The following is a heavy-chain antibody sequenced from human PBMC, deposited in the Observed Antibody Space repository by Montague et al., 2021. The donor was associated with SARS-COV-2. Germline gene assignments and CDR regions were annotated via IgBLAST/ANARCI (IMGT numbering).Heavy chain of an antibody. CDR3: GRDRLNTVFGVVINDAFDI. D-gene: IGHD3-3*01. J-gene: IGHJ3*02. V-gene: IGHV4-59*01. CDR2: IYYSGST. Sequence: SETLSLTCTVSGGSISSYYWSWIRQPPGKGLEWIGYIYYSGSTNYNPSLKSRVTISVDTSKNQFSLKLSSVTAADTAVYYCGRDRLNTVFGVVINDAFDIWSRGTMVTVSS. CDR1: GGSISSYY.